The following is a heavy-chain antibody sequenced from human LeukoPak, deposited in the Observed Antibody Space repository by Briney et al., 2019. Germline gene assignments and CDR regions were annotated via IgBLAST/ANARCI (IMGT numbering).Heavy chain of an antibody. D-gene: IGHD3-9*01. V-gene: IGHV1-46*01. CDR3: ARDAVLRYFDWTYYYYYYMDV. Sequence: ASVKVSCKASGYTFTSYYMHWVRQAPGQGLEWMGIINPSGGSTSYAQKFQGRVTMTRDMSTSTVYMELSSLRSEDTAVYYCARDAVLRYFDWTYYYYYYMDVWGKGTTVTVSS. CDR2: INPSGGST. CDR1: GYTFTSYY. J-gene: IGHJ6*03.